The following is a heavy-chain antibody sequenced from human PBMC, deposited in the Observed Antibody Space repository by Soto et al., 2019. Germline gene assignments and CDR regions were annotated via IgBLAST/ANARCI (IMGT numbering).Heavy chain of an antibody. CDR2: ISAYNGNT. CDR3: ATDYGDYPPTYYSYYGMDV. J-gene: IGHJ6*02. Sequence: ASVKVSCKASGYTFTSYGISWVRQAPGQGLEWMGWISAYNGNTNYAQKLQGRVTMTTDTSTSTAYMELRSLRSDDTAVYYCATDYGDYPPTYYSYYGMDVWGQGTTVTVSS. V-gene: IGHV1-18*01. CDR1: GYTFTSYG. D-gene: IGHD4-17*01.